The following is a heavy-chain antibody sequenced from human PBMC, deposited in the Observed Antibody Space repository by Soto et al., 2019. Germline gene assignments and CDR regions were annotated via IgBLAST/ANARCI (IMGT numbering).Heavy chain of an antibody. D-gene: IGHD2-2*01. V-gene: IGHV1-2*02. CDR1: GYTFTGYY. J-gene: IGHJ6*02. CDR2: INPNSGGT. CDR3: ARDPGLYCSSTSCYPAYYYGMDV. Sequence: DSVKVSCKASGYTFTGYYMHWVRQAPGQGLEWMGWINPNSGGTNYAQKFQGRVTMTRDTSISTAYMELSRLRSDDTAVYYCARDPGLYCSSTSCYPAYYYGMDVWGQGTTVTVSS.